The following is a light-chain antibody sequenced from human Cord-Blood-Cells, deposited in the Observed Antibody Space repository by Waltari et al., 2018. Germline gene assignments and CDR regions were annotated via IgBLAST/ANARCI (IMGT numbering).Light chain of an antibody. V-gene: IGKV1-39*01. J-gene: IGKJ2*01. CDR3: QQSYSTPYT. Sequence: DIQMTQSPSYLSASVCDRVTITCRASQSISSYLNWYRQKPGKAPKLLIYAASSLQSGVPSRFSGSGSGTDFTLTISSLQPEDFATYYCQQSYSTPYTFGQGTKLEIK. CDR2: AAS. CDR1: QSISSY.